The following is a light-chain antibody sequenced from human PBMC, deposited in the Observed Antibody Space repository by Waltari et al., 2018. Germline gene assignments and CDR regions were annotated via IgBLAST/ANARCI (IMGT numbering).Light chain of an antibody. J-gene: IGKJ2*01. CDR3: QQYNTYPYT. CDR2: DAS. CDR1: QSVTTW. Sequence: DIQMTQSPSTLSASVGDRVVLTCRASQSVTTWLAWYQQKPGKAPKPLIYDASNLETGVPSRLSGSGSGTEFTLTISSLQPDDFATYYCQQYNTYPYTFGQGTKLEIK. V-gene: IGKV1-5*01.